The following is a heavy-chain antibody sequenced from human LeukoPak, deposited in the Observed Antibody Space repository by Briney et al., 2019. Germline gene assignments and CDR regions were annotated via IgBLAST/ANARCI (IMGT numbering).Heavy chain of an antibody. CDR2: ISAYNGNT. CDR3: AIPRGVGYDFWSGYRGVYWFDP. D-gene: IGHD3-3*01. V-gene: IGHV1-18*01. CDR1: GYTFTSYG. J-gene: IGHJ5*02. Sequence: ASVKVSCKASGYTFTSYGISWVRQAPGQGLEWMGWISAYNGNTNYAQKLQGRVTMTTDTSTSTAYMELRSLRSDDTAVYYCAIPRGVGYDFWSGYRGVYWFDPWGQGTLVTVSS.